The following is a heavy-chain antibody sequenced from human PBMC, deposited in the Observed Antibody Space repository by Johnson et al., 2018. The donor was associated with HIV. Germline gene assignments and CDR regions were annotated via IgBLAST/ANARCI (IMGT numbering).Heavy chain of an antibody. CDR1: GFTFSSYG. Sequence: QEQLVESGGGVVQPGRSLRLSCAASGFTFSSYGMHWVRQAPGKGLEWVAVISYDGSNKYYADSVKGRFTISRDNSKNTLYLQMNSLRAEDTAVYYCAVLCSGCADAFDIWGQGTMVTVSS. CDR2: ISYDGSNK. D-gene: IGHD3-10*01. J-gene: IGHJ3*02. CDR3: AVLCSGCADAFDI. V-gene: IGHV3-30*03.